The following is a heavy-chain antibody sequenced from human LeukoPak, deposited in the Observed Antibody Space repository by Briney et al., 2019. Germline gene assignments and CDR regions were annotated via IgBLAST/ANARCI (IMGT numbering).Heavy chain of an antibody. CDR1: GFTFSSYA. Sequence: GGSLRLSCAASGFTFSSYAMHWVRQAPGKGLEWVAVVSYDGSNKYYADSVKSRFTISRDNSKNTLYLQMNSLRAEDTAVYYCARHIRGDGILTGPYTRLYNWFDPWGQGTLVTVSS. CDR3: ARHIRGDGILTGPYTRLYNWFDP. D-gene: IGHD3-9*01. CDR2: VSYDGSNK. J-gene: IGHJ5*02. V-gene: IGHV3-30*04.